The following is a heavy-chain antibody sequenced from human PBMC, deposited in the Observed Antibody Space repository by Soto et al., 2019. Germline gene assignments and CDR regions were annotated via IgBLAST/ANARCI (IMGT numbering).Heavy chain of an antibody. CDR2: ISSSSSYI. CDR3: ASSYYYDSSGYYPLDY. D-gene: IGHD3-22*01. J-gene: IGHJ4*02. CDR1: GFTFSSYS. Sequence: GGSLSLSSAASGFTFSSYSMNWVRQAPGKGLEWVSSISSSSSYIYYADSVKGRFTISRDNAKNSLYLQMNSLRAEDTAVYYCASSYYYDSSGYYPLDYWGQGTLVTVSS. V-gene: IGHV3-21*01.